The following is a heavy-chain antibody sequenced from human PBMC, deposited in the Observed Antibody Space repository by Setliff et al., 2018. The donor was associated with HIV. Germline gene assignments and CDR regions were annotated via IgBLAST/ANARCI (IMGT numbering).Heavy chain of an antibody. Sequence: SETLSLTCTVSGGSISSYYWSWIRQPPGKGLEWIGYIYYSGSTNYNPSLKSQVTISVDTSKNQFSLKLSSVTAADTAVYYCASLLGYCSGGSCYSGWFDPWGQGTLVTVSS. CDR1: GGSISSYY. CDR3: ASLLGYCSGGSCYSGWFDP. CDR2: IYYSGST. V-gene: IGHV4-59*01. J-gene: IGHJ5*02. D-gene: IGHD2-15*01.